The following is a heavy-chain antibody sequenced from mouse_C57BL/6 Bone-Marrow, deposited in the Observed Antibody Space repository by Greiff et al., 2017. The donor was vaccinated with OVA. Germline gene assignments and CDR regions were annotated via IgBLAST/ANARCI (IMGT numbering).Heavy chain of an antibody. CDR1: GFSLTSYG. V-gene: IGHV2-4*01. J-gene: IGHJ2*01. Sequence: QVQLKESGPGLVQPSQSLSITCTVSGFSLTSYGVHWVRQPPGKGLEWLGVIWSGGSTDYNAAFISRLSISKDNSKSQVFFKMNSLQADDTAIYYCAKNGGFGNYFDYWGQGTTLTVSS. CDR3: AKNGGFGNYFDY. CDR2: IWSGGST. D-gene: IGHD1-1*02.